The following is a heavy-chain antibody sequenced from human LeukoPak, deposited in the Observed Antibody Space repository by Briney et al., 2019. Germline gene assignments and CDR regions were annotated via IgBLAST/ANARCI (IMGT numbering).Heavy chain of an antibody. Sequence: NASETLSLTCAVYGGSFSGYYWSWIRQSAGKGLEWIGRINTSGSTNYNPSLKRRVTMSLDTSKNQLSLKLRSVTAADTAIYYCARAERQLALDAFDIWGQGTMVTVSS. CDR3: ARAERQLALDAFDI. J-gene: IGHJ3*02. CDR2: INTSGST. V-gene: IGHV4-59*10. D-gene: IGHD1-1*01. CDR1: GGSFSGYY.